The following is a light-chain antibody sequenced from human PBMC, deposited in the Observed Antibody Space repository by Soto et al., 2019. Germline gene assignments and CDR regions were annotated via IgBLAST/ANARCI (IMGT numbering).Light chain of an antibody. CDR1: SSDVGGYNY. CDR2: EVS. CDR3: SSYGGRNNLL. V-gene: IGLV2-8*01. Sequence: QSALTQPLSASGSPGQSVTISCTGTSSDVGGYNYVSWYQQHPGKAPKVMIYEVSKRPSGVPDRFSGSKSGNTASLTVSGLQAEDEADYYCSSYGGRNNLLFGGGTKVTV. J-gene: IGLJ2*01.